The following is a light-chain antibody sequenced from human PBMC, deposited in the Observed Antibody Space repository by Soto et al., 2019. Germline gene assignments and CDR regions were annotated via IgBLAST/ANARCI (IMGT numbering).Light chain of an antibody. CDR1: SSDVGGYNY. CDR3: SSFISSDTPYV. J-gene: IGLJ1*01. V-gene: IGLV2-14*01. Sequence: QSALTQPASVSGSPGQSITISCTGTSSDVGGYNYVSWYQQHPDKAPKLMIYVVSNRPSGVSNRFSGSKFCNTASLTISGLHAGGQADYYRSSFISSDTPYVFGTGTKLTVL. CDR2: VVS.